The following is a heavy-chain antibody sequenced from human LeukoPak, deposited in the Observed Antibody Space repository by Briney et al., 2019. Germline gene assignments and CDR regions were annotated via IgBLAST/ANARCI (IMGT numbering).Heavy chain of an antibody. J-gene: IGHJ4*02. D-gene: IGHD6-13*01. CDR1: GGTFSSYA. V-gene: IGHV1-69*05. CDR2: IIPIFGTA. Sequence: SVKVSCKASGGTFSSYAISWVRQAPGQGLEWMGRIIPIFGTANYAQKFQGRDTITTDESTSTAYMELSSLRSEDTAVYYCARVGIAAAGTLDYWGQGTLVTVSS. CDR3: ARVGIAAAGTLDY.